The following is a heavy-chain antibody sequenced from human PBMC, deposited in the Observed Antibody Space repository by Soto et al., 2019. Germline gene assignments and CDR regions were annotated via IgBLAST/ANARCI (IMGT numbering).Heavy chain of an antibody. J-gene: IGHJ4*02. CDR1: GFTFSSYG. CDR2: IWYDGSNK. D-gene: IGHD6-6*01. V-gene: IGHV3-33*01. CDR3: AREGRIAARRGGGYFDY. Sequence: QVQLVESGGGVVQPGRSLRLSCAASGFTFSSYGMHWVRQAPGKGLEWVAVIWYDGSNKYYADSVKGRFTISRDNSKNTLYQQMNSRRAEDTAVYYCAREGRIAARRGGGYFDYWGQGTLVTVSS.